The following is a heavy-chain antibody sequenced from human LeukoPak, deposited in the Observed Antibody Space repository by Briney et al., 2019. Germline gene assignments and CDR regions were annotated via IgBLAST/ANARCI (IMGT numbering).Heavy chain of an antibody. Sequence: GSLRLSCAASGFTFSSYAMSWVRQAPGKGLEWVSAISGSGGSTYYADSVKGRFTISRDNSKNTLYLQMNSLRAEDTAVYYCAKKSASLHYFDYWGQGTLVTVSS. CDR1: GFTFSSYA. D-gene: IGHD2-2*01. J-gene: IGHJ4*02. CDR2: ISGSGGST. CDR3: AKKSASLHYFDY. V-gene: IGHV3-23*01.